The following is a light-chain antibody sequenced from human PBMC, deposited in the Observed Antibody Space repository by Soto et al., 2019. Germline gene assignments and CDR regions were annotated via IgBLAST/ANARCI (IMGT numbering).Light chain of an antibody. V-gene: IGLV1-47*01. Sequence: QSVLTQPPSASGTPGQRVTISCSGSSSNIGNIYVYWYQQLPGTAPKLLIYRNSQRPSGVPDRFSGSKSGTSASLAMSGLRSEDEADYYCAAWDDSLSGVVFGGGTQLTVL. J-gene: IGLJ2*01. CDR1: SSNIGNIY. CDR3: AAWDDSLSGVV. CDR2: RNS.